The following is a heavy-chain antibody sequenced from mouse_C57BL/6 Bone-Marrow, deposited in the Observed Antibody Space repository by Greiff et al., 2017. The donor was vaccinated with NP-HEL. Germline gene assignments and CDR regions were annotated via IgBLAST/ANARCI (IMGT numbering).Heavy chain of an antibody. Sequence: EVMLVESGGGLVKPGGSLKLSCAASGFTFSDYGMHWVRQAPEKGLEWVAYISSGSSTIYYADTVTGRFTLARDNAKNTLFLQMTSRRSEDTAMYYCARSYYGSSWGQGTLVTVSA. V-gene: IGHV5-17*01. J-gene: IGHJ3*01. CDR2: ISSGSSTI. CDR3: ARSYYGSS. D-gene: IGHD1-1*01. CDR1: GFTFSDYG.